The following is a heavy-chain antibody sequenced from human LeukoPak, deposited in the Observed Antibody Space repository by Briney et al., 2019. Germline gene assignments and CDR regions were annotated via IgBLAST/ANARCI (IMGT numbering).Heavy chain of an antibody. CDR1: GGTFSSYA. CDR3: ARSLAAAGYFDY. V-gene: IGHV1-69*13. Sequence: ASVKVSCKASGGTFSSYAISWVRQAPGQGLEWMGEIIPMFGTANYAQKFQGRVTITADESTSTANMELSSLRSEDTAVYYCARSLAAAGYFDYWGQGTLVTVSS. D-gene: IGHD6-13*01. CDR2: IIPMFGTA. J-gene: IGHJ4*02.